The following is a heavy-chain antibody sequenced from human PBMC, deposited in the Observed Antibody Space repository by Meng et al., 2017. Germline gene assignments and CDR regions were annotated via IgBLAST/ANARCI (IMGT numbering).Heavy chain of an antibody. CDR2: ISSSGSTI. V-gene: IGHV3-48*03. D-gene: IGHD6-13*01. Sequence: GGSLRLSCAASGFTFSSYEMNWVRQAPGKGLEWVSYISSSGSTIYYADSVKGRFTISRDNAKNSLYLQMNSLRAEDTAVYYCARGLAYSSSWYWFDYWGQGTLVTVSS. J-gene: IGHJ4*02. CDR1: GFTFSSYE. CDR3: ARGLAYSSSWYWFDY.